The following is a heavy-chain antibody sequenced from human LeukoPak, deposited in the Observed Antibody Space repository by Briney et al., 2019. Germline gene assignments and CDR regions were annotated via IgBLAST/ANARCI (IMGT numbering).Heavy chain of an antibody. CDR1: RFTFSVYA. J-gene: IGHJ3*01. V-gene: IGHV3-23*01. CDR3: AKDAYSYNGVYDPFDL. CDR2: MGGGIDDI. Sequence: GGSLRLSCAASRFTFSVYAMSWVRQAPGKGLEWAATMGGGIDDIYYADAVKGRFTISRDNSKDTLYLQMSSLKVEDTAVYYCAKDAYSYNGVYDPFDLWGQGTRVTVSS. D-gene: IGHD3-3*01.